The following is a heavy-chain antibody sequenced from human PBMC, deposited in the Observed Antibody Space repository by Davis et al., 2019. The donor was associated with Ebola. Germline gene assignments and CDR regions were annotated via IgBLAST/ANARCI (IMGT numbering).Heavy chain of an antibody. J-gene: IGHJ6*02. CDR3: ARDLVPMTTVTTVVDYYYGMDV. Sequence: PGGSLRLSCAASGFTSSSYAMHWVRQAPGKGLEWVAVISYDGSNKYYAESVKGRFTISRDNSKNTLYLQMNSLRAEDTAVYYCARDLVPMTTVTTVVDYYYGMDVWGQGTTVTVSS. V-gene: IGHV3-30-3*01. CDR2: ISYDGSNK. CDR1: GFTSSSYA. D-gene: IGHD4-17*01.